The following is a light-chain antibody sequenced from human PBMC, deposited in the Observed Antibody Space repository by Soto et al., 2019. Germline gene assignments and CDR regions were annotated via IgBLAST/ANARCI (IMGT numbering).Light chain of an antibody. J-gene: IGKJ4*01. V-gene: IGKV1-9*01. CDR1: QGISDY. CDR2: AAS. Sequence: DIQLTQSPLFLSASVGDRVTITCRASQGISDYLGWYQQKSGKAPKLLIYAASTLQSGVPSRFSGRGSGTEFTLTISSLQPEDFATYYCEQLNSYPLTFGGGTKVEIK. CDR3: EQLNSYPLT.